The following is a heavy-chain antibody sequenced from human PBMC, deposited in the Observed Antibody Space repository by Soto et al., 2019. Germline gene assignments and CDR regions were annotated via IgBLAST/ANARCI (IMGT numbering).Heavy chain of an antibody. D-gene: IGHD4-17*01. J-gene: IGHJ6*02. V-gene: IGHV1-18*01. CDR1: GYTFTTYG. CDR2: ISGYNGNT. Sequence: GASVKVSCKASGYTFTTYGVNWVRQAPGQGLGWLGWISGYNGNTDYRQKFQGRVTMTTDTPTRTAYMELRSLRSDDTAMYFCARGTALTTTVNYGLDVWGQGTTVTVSS. CDR3: ARGTALTTTVNYGLDV.